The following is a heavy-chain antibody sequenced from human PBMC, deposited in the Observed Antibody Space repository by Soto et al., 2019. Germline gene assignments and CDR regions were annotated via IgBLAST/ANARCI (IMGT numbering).Heavy chain of an antibody. J-gene: IGHJ4*02. Sequence: PSETLSLTCTVSGGSISSYYWSWIRQPPGKGLEWIGYIYYSGSTNYNPSLKSRVTISVDTSKNQFSLKLSSVTAADTAVYYCARVRMYSSGWYGGYFDHWGQGTLVTVSS. V-gene: IGHV4-59*01. D-gene: IGHD6-19*01. CDR2: IYYSGST. CDR3: ARVRMYSSGWYGGYFDH. CDR1: GGSISSYY.